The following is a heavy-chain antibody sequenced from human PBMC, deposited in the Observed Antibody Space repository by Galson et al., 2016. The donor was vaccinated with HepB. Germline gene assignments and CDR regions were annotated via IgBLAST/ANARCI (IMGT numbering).Heavy chain of an antibody. V-gene: IGHV3-48*02. Sequence: SLRLSCAASGFTFSGYKMNWVRQAPGKALEWVSYISTTSSAIYYADSVKGRFSISRDNAESSLYLQMNSLRDEDTAVYYCAKDPIQCGGDCTRASYYFGYWGQGLLVTVSS. CDR3: AKDPIQCGGDCTRASYYFGY. CDR1: GFTFSGYK. CDR2: ISTTSSAI. D-gene: IGHD2-21*02. J-gene: IGHJ4*02.